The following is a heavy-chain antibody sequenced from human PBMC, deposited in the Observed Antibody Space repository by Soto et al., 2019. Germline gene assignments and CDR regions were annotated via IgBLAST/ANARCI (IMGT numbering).Heavy chain of an antibody. Sequence: SETLSLTCTVSGGSISSSSYYWGWIRQPPGKGLEWIGSIYYSGSTYYNPSLKSRVTISVDTSKNQFSLKLSSVTAADTAVYYCASRGGRYYYGSGSYLSAFDIWGQGTTVTVS. J-gene: IGHJ3*02. V-gene: IGHV4-39*01. D-gene: IGHD3-10*01. CDR2: IYYSGST. CDR1: GGSISSSSYY. CDR3: ASRGGRYYYGSGSYLSAFDI.